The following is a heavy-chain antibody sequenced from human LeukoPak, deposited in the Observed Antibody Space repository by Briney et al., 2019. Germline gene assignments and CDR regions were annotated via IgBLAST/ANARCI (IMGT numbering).Heavy chain of an antibody. Sequence: PSETLSLTCTVSGGSISSYYWSWIRQPPGKGLEWIGYIYYSGSTNYNPSLMSRVTMSVDTSKNQFSLRLSSVTAADTAVYYCAKDEGIAVAGTGGFDYWGQGTLVTVSP. D-gene: IGHD6-19*01. V-gene: IGHV4-59*01. CDR3: AKDEGIAVAGTGGFDY. CDR2: IYYSGST. J-gene: IGHJ4*02. CDR1: GGSISSYY.